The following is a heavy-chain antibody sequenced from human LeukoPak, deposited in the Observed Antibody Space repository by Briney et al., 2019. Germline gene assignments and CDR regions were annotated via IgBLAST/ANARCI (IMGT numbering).Heavy chain of an antibody. CDR1: GYTFTSYD. Sequence: ASVKVSCKASGYTFTSYDINWVRQATGQGLECMGWMNPNSGYTGYAQKFQGRVTMTRNTSISTAYMELSSLRSEDTAVYYCARFPRGYSRMDVWGQGTTVTVSS. CDR2: MNPNSGYT. CDR3: ARFPRGYSRMDV. V-gene: IGHV1-8*01. J-gene: IGHJ6*02. D-gene: IGHD5-18*01.